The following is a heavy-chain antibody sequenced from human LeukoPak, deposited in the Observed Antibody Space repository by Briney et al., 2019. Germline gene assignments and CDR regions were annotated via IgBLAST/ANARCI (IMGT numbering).Heavy chain of an antibody. D-gene: IGHD5-12*01. J-gene: IGHJ5*02. Sequence: ASVKVSCKASGYTFTSYYMHWVRQAPGQGLEWMGIINPSGGSTSYAQKFQGRVTMTRDTSTSTVYMKLSSLRSEDTAVYYCARDRDGGYVDQRVVFWFDPWGQGTLVTVSS. CDR1: GYTFTSYY. V-gene: IGHV1-46*01. CDR2: INPSGGST. CDR3: ARDRDGGYVDQRVVFWFDP.